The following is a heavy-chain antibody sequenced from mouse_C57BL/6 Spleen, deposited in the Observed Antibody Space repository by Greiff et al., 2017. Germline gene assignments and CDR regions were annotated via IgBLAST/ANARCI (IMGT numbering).Heavy chain of an antibody. Sequence: VQLQQSGAELVRPGASVTLSCKASGYTFTDYEMHWVKQTPVHGLEWIGAIDPETGGTAYNQKFKGKAILTADKSSSTAYMELRSLTSEDSAVYYCTRPRITTVVARGFAYWGQGTLVTVSS. D-gene: IGHD1-1*01. CDR1: GYTFTDYE. CDR3: TRPRITTVVARGFAY. J-gene: IGHJ3*01. CDR2: IDPETGGT. V-gene: IGHV1-15*01.